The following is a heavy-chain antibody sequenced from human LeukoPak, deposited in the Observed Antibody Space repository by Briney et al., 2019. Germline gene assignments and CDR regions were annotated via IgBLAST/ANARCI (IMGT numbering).Heavy chain of an antibody. Sequence: GGSLRLSCAASGFIFSSYNMNWVRQAPGKGLEWVSSISSSSSYIYYADSVKGRFTISRDNAKNSLYLQMNSLGAEDTAVYYCARVVYFDISGYSHWGQGTLVTVSS. CDR3: ARVVYFDISGYSH. V-gene: IGHV3-21*01. CDR2: ISSSSSYI. D-gene: IGHD3-22*01. CDR1: GFIFSSYN. J-gene: IGHJ4*02.